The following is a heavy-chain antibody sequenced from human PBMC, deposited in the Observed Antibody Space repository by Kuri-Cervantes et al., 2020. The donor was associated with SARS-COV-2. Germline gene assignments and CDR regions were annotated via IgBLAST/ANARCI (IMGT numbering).Heavy chain of an antibody. D-gene: IGHD2-2*01. CDR2: ISWNNGSI. CDR1: GFTFDDYA. J-gene: IGHJ3*02. Sequence: LSLTCAASGFTFDDYAMHWVRQAPGKGLEWVSGISWNNGSIGYADSVKGRFTISRDNAKNSLYLQMNSLRAEDTAVYYCASQDIVVVPAANAFDIWGQGTMVTVSS. V-gene: IGHV3-9*01. CDR3: ASQDIVVVPAANAFDI.